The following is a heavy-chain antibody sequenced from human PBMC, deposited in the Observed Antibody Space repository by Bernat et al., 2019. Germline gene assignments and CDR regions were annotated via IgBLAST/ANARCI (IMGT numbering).Heavy chain of an antibody. Sequence: QVQLVQSGAEVKQPGSSVKVSCKASGGTFSSYAISWLRQAPGQGLGWMGGIIPIFGTANYAQKYQGRVTITVSKSTGTAYMELSSMRAEDTAVYYCASTVGSWCGRDYYFDYWGQGTLVTVSS. D-gene: IGHD6-13*01. CDR3: ASTVGSWCGRDYYFDY. CDR1: GGTFSSYA. V-gene: IGHV1-69*06. CDR2: IIPIFGTA. J-gene: IGHJ4*02.